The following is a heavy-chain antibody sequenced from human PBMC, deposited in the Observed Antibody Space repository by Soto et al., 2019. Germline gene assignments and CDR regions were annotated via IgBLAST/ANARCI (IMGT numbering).Heavy chain of an antibody. CDR2: MYYSGST. Sequence: SSETLSLTCSVSGGSISNGGYYWSWIRQHPGKGLERIGYMYYSGSTYYNPSLKSRLTISVDTSKNQFSLKLSSVTAADTAVYYCARAARGSGRPDAEFTYGMDVWGQGTTVT. J-gene: IGHJ6*02. CDR1: GGSISNGGYY. CDR3: ARAARGSGRPDAEFTYGMDV. D-gene: IGHD6-6*01. V-gene: IGHV4-31*03.